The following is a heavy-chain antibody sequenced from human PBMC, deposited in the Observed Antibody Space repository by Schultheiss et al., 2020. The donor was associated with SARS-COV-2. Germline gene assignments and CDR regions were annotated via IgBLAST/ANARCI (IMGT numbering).Heavy chain of an antibody. CDR1: GGSISSYY. CDR3: ARDSSGSYGSS. J-gene: IGHJ4*02. CDR2: IHYRGST. Sequence: SETLSLTCTVSGGSISSYYWSWIRQPPGKGLEWIGSIHYRGSTYYNPTLKSRVTIFVDTSKNELSLKLTSVTAADTAVYYCARDSSGSYGSSWGQGTLVTVSS. D-gene: IGHD1-26*01. V-gene: IGHV4-4*08.